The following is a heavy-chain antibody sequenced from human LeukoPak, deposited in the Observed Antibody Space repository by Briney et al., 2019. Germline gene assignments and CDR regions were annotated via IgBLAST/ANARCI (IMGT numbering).Heavy chain of an antibody. J-gene: IGHJ4*02. V-gene: IGHV3-7*03. CDR2: IKLDGSEK. D-gene: IGHD3-3*01. CDR3: ARDQCDTWSRRGNFDS. Sequence: GGSLRLSCVASGFTFGKYWMSWVRQAPGKGLEWVANIKLDGSEKNYVDSVKGRFTISRDNTKNSLYLQMNSLRVEDTAVFYCARDQCDTWSRRGNFDSWGQGTLVIVSS. CDR1: GFTFGKYW.